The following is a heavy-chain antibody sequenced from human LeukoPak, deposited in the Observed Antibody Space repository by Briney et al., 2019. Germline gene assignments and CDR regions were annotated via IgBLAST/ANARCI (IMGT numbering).Heavy chain of an antibody. V-gene: IGHV4-59*08. Sequence: SETLSLTCTVSGGSISSYYWSWIRQPPGKGLEWIGYIYYSGSTNYNPSLKSRVTISVDPSENQFSLKLSSVTAADTAVYYCAKYVSTGWFDPWGQGTLVTVSS. J-gene: IGHJ5*02. CDR3: AKYVSTGWFDP. CDR1: GGSISSYY. CDR2: IYYSGST. D-gene: IGHD5/OR15-5a*01.